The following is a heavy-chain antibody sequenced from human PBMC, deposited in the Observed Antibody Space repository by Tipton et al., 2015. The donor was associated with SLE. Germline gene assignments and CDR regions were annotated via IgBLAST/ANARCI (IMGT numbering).Heavy chain of an antibody. Sequence: TLSLTCAVYGGSFSGYYWSWIRQPPGKGLEWIGEINHSGSTNYNPSLKSRVTISVDTSKNQFSLKLSSVTAADTAVYYCARRVGQFEFDYWGQGTLVPVSS. CDR1: GGSFSGYY. V-gene: IGHV4-34*01. J-gene: IGHJ4*02. CDR3: ARRVGQFEFDY. D-gene: IGHD6-19*01. CDR2: INHSGST.